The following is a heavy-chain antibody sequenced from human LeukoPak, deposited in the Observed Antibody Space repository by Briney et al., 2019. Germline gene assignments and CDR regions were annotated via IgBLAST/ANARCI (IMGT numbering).Heavy chain of an antibody. V-gene: IGHV1-69*06. D-gene: IGHD6-19*01. Sequence: SVKVSCKASGGTFSSYAISWVRQAPGQGLEWMGGIIPIFGTANYAQKFQGRVTITADKSTSTAYMELSSLRSEDTAVYYCAKDGGSGWYFDYWGQGTLVTVSS. CDR3: AKDGGSGWYFDY. CDR1: GGTFSSYA. CDR2: IIPIFGTA. J-gene: IGHJ4*02.